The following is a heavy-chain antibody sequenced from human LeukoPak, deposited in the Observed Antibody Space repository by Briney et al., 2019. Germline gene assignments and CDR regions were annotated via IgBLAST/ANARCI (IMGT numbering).Heavy chain of an antibody. CDR1: GGSISSNSYY. CDR2: IYYSGST. D-gene: IGHD2/OR15-2a*01. J-gene: IGHJ6*03. V-gene: IGHV4-39*01. CDR3: ANSRWLIDYYLDV. Sequence: SETLSLTCAVSGGSISSNSYYWGWIRQPPGKGLEWIGSIYYSGSTYYNPSLKSRVTISVDTSKNQFSLNVSSVTAADTAVYYCANSRWLIDYYLDVWGKGTTVIVSS.